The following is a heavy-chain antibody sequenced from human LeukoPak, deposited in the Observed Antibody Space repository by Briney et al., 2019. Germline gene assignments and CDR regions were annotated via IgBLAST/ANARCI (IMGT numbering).Heavy chain of an antibody. CDR1: GFNFGNYA. CDR3: ATGGYSGLFLFNY. CDR2: VSDGGGST. J-gene: IGHJ4*02. D-gene: IGHD1-26*01. Sequence: GGSLRLSCAASGFNFGNYAMSWARQAPGKGLEWVSGVSDGGGSTHYADSVKGRFTISRDTSKNTLYLQMNSLRVEDTAIYFCATGGYSGLFLFNYWGQGTLVTVSS. V-gene: IGHV3-23*01.